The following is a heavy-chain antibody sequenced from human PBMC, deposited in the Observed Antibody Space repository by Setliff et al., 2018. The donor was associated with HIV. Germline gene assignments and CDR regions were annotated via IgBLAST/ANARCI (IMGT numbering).Heavy chain of an antibody. CDR3: ARVDDDYVWARTYFDY. J-gene: IGHJ4*02. V-gene: IGHV3-74*01. D-gene: IGHD3-16*01. CDR1: GFTFSSYS. Sequence: PGGSLRLSCAASGFTFSSYSMHWVRQSPGKGLVWVSRINSDGSVTNYADSVKGRFTISRDNAKNTLYLQMSSLRADDTAVYYCARVDDDYVWARTYFDYWGQGSLVTVSS. CDR2: INSDGSVT.